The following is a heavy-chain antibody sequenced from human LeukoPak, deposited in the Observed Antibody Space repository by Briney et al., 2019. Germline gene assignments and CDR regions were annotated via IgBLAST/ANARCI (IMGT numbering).Heavy chain of an antibody. V-gene: IGHV1-18*01. CDR2: ISASNGNT. D-gene: IGHD3-10*01. J-gene: IGHJ4*02. CDR1: GYTFTTYG. CDR3: AGDGTSGGYFVH. Sequence: GASVKVSCKASGYTFTTYGISWVRQAPGQGLEWMGWISASNGNTNYAQKLQGRVTMTTDTSTSTAYMELRSLISDDTAVYYCAGDGTSGGYFVHWGQGTLVTVSS.